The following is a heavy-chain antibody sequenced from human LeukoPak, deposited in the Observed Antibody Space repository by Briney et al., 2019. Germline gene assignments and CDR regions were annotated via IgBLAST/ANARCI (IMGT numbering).Heavy chain of an antibody. CDR3: ARAWSGYDY. CDR1: GFTFSSYG. Sequence: GGSLRLSCAASGFTFSSYGMHWVRQAPGEGLEWVAVISYDGSNKYYADSVKGRFTISRDNSKNTLYLQMNSLRAEDTAVYYCARAWSGYDYWGQGTLVTVSS. CDR2: ISYDGSNK. D-gene: IGHD3-3*01. J-gene: IGHJ4*02. V-gene: IGHV3-30*03.